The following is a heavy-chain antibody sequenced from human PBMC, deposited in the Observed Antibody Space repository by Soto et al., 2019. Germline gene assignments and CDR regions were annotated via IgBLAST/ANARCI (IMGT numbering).Heavy chain of an antibody. CDR2: IYYTGTT. V-gene: IGHV4-59*01. CDR3: KKLPWADYGGIFDY. CDR1: GGSISSYY. J-gene: IGHJ4*02. Sequence: SETLSLTCTVSGGSISSYYWSWIRQPPGKGLEWIGYIYYTGTTNYNPSLKSRVTISVDTSKNQFSLKLSSVTTADTAVYYCKKLPWADYGGIFDYWGQGTLVTVSS. D-gene: IGHD4-17*01.